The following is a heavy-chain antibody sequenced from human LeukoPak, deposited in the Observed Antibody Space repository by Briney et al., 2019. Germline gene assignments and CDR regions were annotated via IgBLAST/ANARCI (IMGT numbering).Heavy chain of an antibody. J-gene: IGHJ4*02. V-gene: IGHV3-30*02. Sequence: GGSLSLSCVASGLPFSSYGMLWVRQAPGKGLVSVAFIQSFGTTKYVDSVKGRFTISRDISKNTLYLQMNSLRGEDTAVYYCAKDHPVLHYWGQGTLVTVSS. CDR3: AKDHPVLHY. CDR2: IQSFGTTK. CDR1: GLPFSSYG.